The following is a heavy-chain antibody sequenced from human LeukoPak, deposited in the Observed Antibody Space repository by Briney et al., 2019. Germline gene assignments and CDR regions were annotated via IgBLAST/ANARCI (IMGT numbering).Heavy chain of an antibody. CDR2: IYTSGSI. Sequence: SQTLSLTCTVSGASVSSGNYYWSWTRQPAGKRLEWIGRIYTSGSINYNPSLKSRVTISVDTSKNQFSLKLSSVTAADSAVYYCAGMFGYFDYWGQGTLVTVSS. CDR1: GASVSSGNYY. J-gene: IGHJ4*02. D-gene: IGHD3-10*02. CDR3: AGMFGYFDY. V-gene: IGHV4-61*02.